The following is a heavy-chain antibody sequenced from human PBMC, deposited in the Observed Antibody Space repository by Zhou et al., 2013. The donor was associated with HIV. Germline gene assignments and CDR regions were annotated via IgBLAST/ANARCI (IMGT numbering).Heavy chain of an antibody. J-gene: IGHJ6*02. Sequence: VQLVQSGAEVKKPGSSVKVSCKVSGGTFSTYAITWVRQAPGQGLEWMGGIIPTFGSADYAQKFQGRVTITADESTSTAYMELSSLRSEDTAVYFCAADEGGVIDYYYGMDVWGQGTTVTVSS. CDR3: AADEGGVIDYYYGMDV. CDR2: IIPTFGSA. D-gene: IGHD1-26*01. V-gene: IGHV1-69*01. CDR1: GGTFSTYA.